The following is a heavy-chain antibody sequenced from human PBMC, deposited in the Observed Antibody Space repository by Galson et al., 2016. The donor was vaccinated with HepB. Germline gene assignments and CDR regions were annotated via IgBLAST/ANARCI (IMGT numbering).Heavy chain of an antibody. CDR2: INQDGREK. CDR3: LRSVSEAY. D-gene: IGHD5/OR15-5a*01. Sequence: SLRLSCAASGFTFSSYWMSWVRQAPGKGLEWVANINQDGREKYCVDSVKGRFTISRDNAMNSLHLQMDSLRAEDTAVYYCLRSVSEAYGGQGALVTVS. J-gene: IGHJ4*02. CDR1: GFTFSSYW. V-gene: IGHV3-7*01.